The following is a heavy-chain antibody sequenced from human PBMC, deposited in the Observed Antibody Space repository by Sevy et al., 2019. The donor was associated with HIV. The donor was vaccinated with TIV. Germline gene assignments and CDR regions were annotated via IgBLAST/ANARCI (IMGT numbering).Heavy chain of an antibody. J-gene: IGHJ6*02. D-gene: IGHD4-17*01. CDR3: VKGPHPAVTTSYAMDV. Sequence: GGSLRLSCTASGFHFRNYGMHWVRQAPDKGLQWLTFIRYDGSTTYYADSVRGRFTISRDNSKNTLFLQMNSLRREDTAVYYCVKGPHPAVTTSYAMDVWGQGTTVTVSS. V-gene: IGHV3-30*02. CDR1: GFHFRNYG. CDR2: IRYDGSTT.